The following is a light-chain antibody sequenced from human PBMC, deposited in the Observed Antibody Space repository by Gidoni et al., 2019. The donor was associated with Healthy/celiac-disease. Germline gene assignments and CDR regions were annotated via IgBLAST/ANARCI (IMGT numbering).Light chain of an antibody. CDR1: QSVSSY. CDR3: QQRSNWYI. CDR2: DAS. J-gene: IGKJ2*01. Sequence: EIVLPQSPATLSLSPGERATLSCRASQSVSSYLAWYQQKPGQAPRLLIYDASNRATGIPARFSGSGSGTDFTLTISSLEPEDFAVYYCQQRSNWYIFGQGTKLEIK. V-gene: IGKV3-11*01.